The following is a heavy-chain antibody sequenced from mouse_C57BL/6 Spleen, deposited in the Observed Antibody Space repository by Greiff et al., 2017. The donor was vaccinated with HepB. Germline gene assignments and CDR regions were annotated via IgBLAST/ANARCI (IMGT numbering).Heavy chain of an antibody. CDR3: ARGGTTDRSYWYFDV. CDR1: GYTFTDYN. J-gene: IGHJ1*03. CDR2: INPNNGGT. Sequence: EVQLQQSGPELVKPGASVKIPCKASGYTFTDYNMDWVKQSHGKSLEWIGDINPNNGGTIYNQKFKGKATLTVDKSSSTAYMELRSLTSEDTAVYYCARGGTTDRSYWYFDVWGTGTTVTVSS. V-gene: IGHV1-18*01. D-gene: IGHD1-1*01.